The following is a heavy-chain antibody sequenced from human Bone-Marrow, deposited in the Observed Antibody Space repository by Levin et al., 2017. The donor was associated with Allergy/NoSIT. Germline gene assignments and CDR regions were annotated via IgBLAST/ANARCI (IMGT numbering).Heavy chain of an antibody. J-gene: IGHJ3*02. D-gene: IGHD3-16*02. CDR1: EYTFTTYW. V-gene: IGHV5-51*01. CDR2: MNPGDSNT. CDR3: VRPGDWTYRGRSGRDDAYDI. Sequence: PGGSLRLSCKGFEYTFTTYWIGWVRQMPGKGLEWMGFMNPGDSNTKYSPSFEGQVTISADRSIDTAYLQWNSLKASDTAMYYCVRPGDWTYRGRSGRDDAYDIWGQGTMVTVSS.